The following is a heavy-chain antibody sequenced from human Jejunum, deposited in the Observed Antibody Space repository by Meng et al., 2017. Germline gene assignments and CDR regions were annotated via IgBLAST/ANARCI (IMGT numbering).Heavy chain of an antibody. Sequence: GGSLRLSCKGSGYDFATYWIGWVRQMPGKGLEWMGLIFPGDSEIRYNPSLQGHVSISADSSISTAFLQWRSLKASDTAVYFCARTTMARLFDCWGQGTLVTVSS. V-gene: IGHV5-51*01. J-gene: IGHJ4*02. CDR1: GYDFATYW. CDR3: ARTTMARLFDC. D-gene: IGHD5-24*01. CDR2: IFPGDSEI.